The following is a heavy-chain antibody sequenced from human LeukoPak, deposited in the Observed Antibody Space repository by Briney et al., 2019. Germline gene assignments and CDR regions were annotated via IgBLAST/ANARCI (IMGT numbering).Heavy chain of an antibody. CDR2: IVVGSGNT. J-gene: IGHJ4*02. CDR3: AARYSSSWYYFDY. V-gene: IGHV1-58*02. D-gene: IGHD6-13*01. CDR1: GFTFTSSA. Sequence: ASVKVSCKASGFTFTSSAMQWVRQARGQRLEWIGWIVVGSGNTNYAQKFQESVTITRDMSTSTAYMELSSLRSEDTAVYYCAARYSSSWYYFDYWGQGTLVAVSS.